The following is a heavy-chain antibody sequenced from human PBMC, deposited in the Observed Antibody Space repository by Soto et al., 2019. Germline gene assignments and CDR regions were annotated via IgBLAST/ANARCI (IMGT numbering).Heavy chain of an antibody. CDR2: IDASGSYT. CDR3: ARHRFTETKYGMDV. CDR1: GSSFSNHW. D-gene: IGHD3-3*01. J-gene: IGHJ6*02. Sequence: GESLKISCKDSGSSFSNHWISWGRQMPGKGLGWGGRIDASGSYTKYTPTFQGNVTFSADKPITAVYLQWSSLKASDRAMYYCARHRFTETKYGMDVWGQGTTVTVS. V-gene: IGHV5-10-1*01.